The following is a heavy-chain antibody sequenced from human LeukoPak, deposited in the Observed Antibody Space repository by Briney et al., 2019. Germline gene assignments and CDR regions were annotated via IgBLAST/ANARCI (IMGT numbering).Heavy chain of an antibody. D-gene: IGHD3-10*01. CDR1: GYTFTSYY. CDR3: ATVVWFGERTRFDP. V-gene: IGHV1-24*01. Sequence: ASVKVSCKASGYTFTSYYMHWVRQAPGKGLEWMGGFDPEDGETIYAQKFQGRVTMTEDTSTDTAYMELSSLRSEDTAVYYCATVVWFGERTRFDPWGQGTLVTVSS. J-gene: IGHJ5*02. CDR2: FDPEDGET.